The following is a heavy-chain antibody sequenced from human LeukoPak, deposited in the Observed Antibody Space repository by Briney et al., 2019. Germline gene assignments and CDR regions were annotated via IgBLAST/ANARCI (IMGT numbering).Heavy chain of an antibody. CDR3: AWSGVVGALKDY. V-gene: IGHV3-30-3*01. CDR1: GFTFSSYA. D-gene: IGHD1-26*01. J-gene: IGHJ4*02. CDR2: ISYDGSNK. Sequence: GGSLRLSCAASGFTFSSYAMHWVRQAPGKGLEWVAVISYDGSNKYYADSVKGRFTISRDNSKNTLYLQMNSLRAEDTAVYYCAWSGVVGALKDYWGQGTLVTVSS.